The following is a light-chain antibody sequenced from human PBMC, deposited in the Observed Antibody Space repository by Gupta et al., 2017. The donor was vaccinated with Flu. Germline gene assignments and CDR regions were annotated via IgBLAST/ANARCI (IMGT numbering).Light chain of an antibody. V-gene: IGKV1-5*03. CDR2: KAS. J-gene: IGKJ1*01. CDR3: QQSECDLMT. CDR1: QSIGSW. Sequence: DVQMTPSPSNLSASVGDRVIITGRASQSIGSWLAWDQQRPGKAPKSLIYKASRLESGVPSRCGGGGSGTVFTLTISRLQDDDVGTYYHQQSECDLMTFGQGTKVEIK.